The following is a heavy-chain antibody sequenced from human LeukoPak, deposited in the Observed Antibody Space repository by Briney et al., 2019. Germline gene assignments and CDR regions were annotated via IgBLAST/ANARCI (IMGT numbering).Heavy chain of an antibody. V-gene: IGHV3-30*04. CDR1: GFTFISYA. J-gene: IGHJ4*02. CDR2: ISYDGSNK. Sequence: GGSLRLSCAASGFTFISYAMHWVRQAPGKGLEWVAVISYDGSNKYYADSVKGRFTISRDNSKNTLYLQMNSLRAEDTAVYYCAREEAYYFDYWGQGTLVTVSS. CDR3: AREEAYYFDY.